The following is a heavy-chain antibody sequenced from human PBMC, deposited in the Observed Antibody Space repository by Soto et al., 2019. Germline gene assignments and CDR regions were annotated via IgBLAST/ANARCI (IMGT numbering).Heavy chain of an antibody. CDR3: ARDFGDYLYYYYGMDV. D-gene: IGHD4-17*01. J-gene: IGHJ6*02. V-gene: IGHV3-48*02. CDR1: GFTFSSYS. Sequence: PGGSLRLSCAASGFTFSSYSMNWVRQAPGKGLEWVSYISSSSSTIYYADSVKGRFTISRDNAKNSLYLQMNSLRDEDTAVYYCARDFGDYLYYYYGMDVWGQGTTVTVSS. CDR2: ISSSSSTI.